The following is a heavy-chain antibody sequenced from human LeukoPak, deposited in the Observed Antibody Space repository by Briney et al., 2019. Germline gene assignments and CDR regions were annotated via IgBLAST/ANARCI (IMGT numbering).Heavy chain of an antibody. CDR1: GGSISSYF. J-gene: IGHJ4*02. CDR2: IFYSGNT. Sequence: SETLSLTCTVSGGSISSYFWSWIRQPPGKGLEWIGYIFYSGNTIYNPSLRSRVTISADTSKNHFSLRLRSVTAADTAVYYCARLAAISGSDYPDDWGQGTLVTVSS. V-gene: IGHV4-59*08. D-gene: IGHD1-26*01. CDR3: ARLAAISGSDYPDD.